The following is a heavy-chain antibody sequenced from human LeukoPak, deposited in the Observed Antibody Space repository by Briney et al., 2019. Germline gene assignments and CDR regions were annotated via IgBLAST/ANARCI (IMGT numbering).Heavy chain of an antibody. Sequence: GESLKISCKASGYRFTSYWIGWVRQMPGKGLEWVGIIYPSDSDARYSPSFQGQVTISADKSINTAYLQWSSLKASDTAMYYKERTKYDILTGYYNDYFDYWGQGTLVTVSS. J-gene: IGHJ4*02. CDR3: ERTKYDILTGYYNDYFDY. D-gene: IGHD3-9*01. CDR2: IYPSDSDA. V-gene: IGHV5-51*01. CDR1: GYRFTSYW.